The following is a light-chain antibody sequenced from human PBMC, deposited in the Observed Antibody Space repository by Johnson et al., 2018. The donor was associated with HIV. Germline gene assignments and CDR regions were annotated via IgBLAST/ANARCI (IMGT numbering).Light chain of an antibody. V-gene: IGLV1-51*02. CDR2: ENN. CDR3: GTWDSSLRAGV. CDR1: SSNVGNNY. Sequence: QLVLTQPPSVSAAPGQKVTIYCSGSSSNVGNNYVSWYQQLPGTAPKLLIHENNKRPSGIPDRFSGSKSGTSATLGITGLQTGDEADYSCGTWDSSLRAGVFGTVTKVTFL. J-gene: IGLJ1*01.